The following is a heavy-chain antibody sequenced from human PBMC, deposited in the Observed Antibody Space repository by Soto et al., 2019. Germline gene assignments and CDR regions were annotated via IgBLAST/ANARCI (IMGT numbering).Heavy chain of an antibody. CDR1: GGTFSSYA. V-gene: IGHV1-69*13. CDR2: IIPIFGTA. Sequence: GASVKVSCKASGGTFSSYAISWVRQAPGQGLEWMGGIIPIFGTANYAQKFQGRVTITADESTSTAYMELSSLRSEDTAVYYCARDGAGTTFFYYYYGMDVWGQGTTVTVSS. CDR3: ARDGAGTTFFYYYYGMDV. J-gene: IGHJ6*02. D-gene: IGHD1-7*01.